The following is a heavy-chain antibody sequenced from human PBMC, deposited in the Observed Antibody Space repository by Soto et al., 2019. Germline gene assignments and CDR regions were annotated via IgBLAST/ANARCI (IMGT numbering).Heavy chain of an antibody. Sequence: QVQLVQSGAEVKKPGSSVKVSCKASGGTSSSLAISWVRQAPGQGLEWMGGLVPVFGTANYAQKFQDRVTITADKSTSTSYMELSSLRSEDTAVYYCARSPGVFDYWGQGTLVTVSS. D-gene: IGHD3-10*01. CDR3: ARSPGVFDY. CDR1: GGTSSSLA. J-gene: IGHJ4*02. V-gene: IGHV1-69*06. CDR2: LVPVFGTA.